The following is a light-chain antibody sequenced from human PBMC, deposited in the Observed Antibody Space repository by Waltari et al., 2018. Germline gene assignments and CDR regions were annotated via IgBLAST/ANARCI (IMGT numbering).Light chain of an antibody. CDR2: WAS. V-gene: IGKV4-1*01. CDR3: QQYYSTLWT. Sequence: DIVTTQSPDSLAVSLGERATINCKSSQSVLYSSNNKNYLAWYQQKPGQPPKLLIYWASTRESGVPDRFSGSGSGTDFTRTISSLQAEDVAVYYCQQYYSTLWTFGQGTKVEIK. J-gene: IGKJ1*01. CDR1: QSVLYSSNNKNY.